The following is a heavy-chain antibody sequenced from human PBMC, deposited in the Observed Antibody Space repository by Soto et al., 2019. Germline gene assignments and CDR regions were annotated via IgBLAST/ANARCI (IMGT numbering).Heavy chain of an antibody. Sequence: RLSCAACGLSFYSYAMHLVRHATGKGLECVAVISYDRRNKYYADAVKGLFTMSRDNSKNTLYLQINSLRAGDTSVYYSGRKLEPGKFDYRGEPPLLTVPS. CDR2: ISYDRRNK. CDR3: GRKLEPGKFDY. V-gene: IGHV3-30*11. CDR1: GLSFYSYA. D-gene: IGHD1-1*01. J-gene: IGHJ4*02.